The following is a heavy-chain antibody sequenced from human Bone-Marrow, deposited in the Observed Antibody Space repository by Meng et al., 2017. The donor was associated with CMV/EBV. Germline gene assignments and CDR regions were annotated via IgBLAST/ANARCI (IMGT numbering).Heavy chain of an antibody. D-gene: IGHD6-6*01. CDR1: GGSISSSSYY. V-gene: IGHV4-39*07. J-gene: IGHJ5*02. CDR2: IYYSGST. CDR3: ARDSSSGTGAWFAP. Sequence: SETLSLTCTVSGGSISSSSYYWGWIRQPPGKGLEWIGSIYYSGSTYYNPSLKSRVTISVDTSKNQFSLKLSSVTAADTAGYYCARDSSSGTGAWFAPWGQGTRVTCSS.